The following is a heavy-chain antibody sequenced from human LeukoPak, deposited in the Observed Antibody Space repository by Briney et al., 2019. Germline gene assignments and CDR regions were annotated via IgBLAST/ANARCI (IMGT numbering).Heavy chain of an antibody. J-gene: IGHJ3*02. CDR2: IFYGGST. V-gene: IGHV4-39*07. D-gene: IGHD1-14*01. CDR1: GDSIYNSDYY. Sequence: PSETLSLTCTVSGDSIYNSDYYWGWIRQPPGKGLEWLGSIFYGGSTYYNPSLESRLTVSIATSKSQFSLTLRSVTAADTAVYYCARGASRYRVAFDIWGQGTMVTVSS. CDR3: ARGASRYRVAFDI.